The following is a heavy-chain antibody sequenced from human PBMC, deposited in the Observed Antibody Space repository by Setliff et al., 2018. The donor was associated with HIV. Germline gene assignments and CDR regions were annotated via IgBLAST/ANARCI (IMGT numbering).Heavy chain of an antibody. CDR3: AKADDGAAAGPAP. V-gene: IGHV3-33*06. CDR2: IWYDGTNT. CDR1: GFSFRNFG. J-gene: IGHJ5*01. D-gene: IGHD6-13*01. Sequence: PGGSLRLSCAASGFSFRNFGMHWVRQAPGKGLEWVAVIWYDGTNTNYADSVKGRFTISRDNSKNTVYLEMDSLRSEDTAVYYCAKADDGAAAGPAPWGQGTLVTVS.